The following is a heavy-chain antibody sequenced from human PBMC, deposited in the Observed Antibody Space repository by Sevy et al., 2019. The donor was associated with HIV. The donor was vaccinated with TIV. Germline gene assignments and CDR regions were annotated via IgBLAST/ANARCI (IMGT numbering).Heavy chain of an antibody. D-gene: IGHD2-15*01. V-gene: IGHV4-34*01. CDR2: INHSGST. CDR1: GGSFSGYY. Sequence: SETLSLTCAVYGGSFSGYYWSWIRQPPGKGLEWIGEINHSGSTNYNPSLKSRVTISVDTSKNQFSLKLSSVTAADTAVYYCARGRGYCSGGSCYEGGYYFDYWGQGTLVTVSS. CDR3: ARGRGYCSGGSCYEGGYYFDY. J-gene: IGHJ4*02.